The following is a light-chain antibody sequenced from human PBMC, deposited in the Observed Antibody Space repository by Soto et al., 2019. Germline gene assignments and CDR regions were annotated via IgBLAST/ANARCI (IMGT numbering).Light chain of an antibody. CDR3: QQRSSWPLT. CDR1: QSVSKS. J-gene: IGKJ4*02. Sequence: EVVLTQSPGTLSLSAGERATLSCRASQSVSKSLVWYQQKPGQAPRLLIDGASNRATGIPARFSGSGSGTDFTLTISSLEPEDFAVYFCQQRSSWPLTFGGGTKVDIK. V-gene: IGKV3-11*01. CDR2: GAS.